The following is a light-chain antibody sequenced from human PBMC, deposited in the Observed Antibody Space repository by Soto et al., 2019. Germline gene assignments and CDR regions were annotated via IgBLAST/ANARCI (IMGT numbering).Light chain of an antibody. CDR1: SSNIGSYI. CDR3: AAWDDVLNGYV. CDR2: TND. V-gene: IGLV1-44*01. Sequence: QSVLTPQPSGSGTPRPSVNISFSVVSSNIGSYIVNWYQQFPGTAPKLLIYTNDQRPSGVPDRFSGSKSGTSASLAISVLQSEDEAEYYCAAWDDVLNGYVFGNGTKVTVL. J-gene: IGLJ1*01.